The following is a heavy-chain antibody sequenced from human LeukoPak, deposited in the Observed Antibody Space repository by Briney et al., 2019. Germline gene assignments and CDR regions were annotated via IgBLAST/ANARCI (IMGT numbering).Heavy chain of an antibody. J-gene: IGHJ4*02. V-gene: IGHV4-59*12. D-gene: IGHD6-19*01. Sequence: NPSETLSLTCTVSGDSINNYYWGWIRQPPGKGLEWIGYIHYSGSANYDPSLKSRVTISLDTSKNQFSLKLSSVTAADTAVYYCASQPVAGRVDYWGQGTLVTVSS. CDR3: ASQPVAGRVDY. CDR2: IHYSGSA. CDR1: GDSINNYY.